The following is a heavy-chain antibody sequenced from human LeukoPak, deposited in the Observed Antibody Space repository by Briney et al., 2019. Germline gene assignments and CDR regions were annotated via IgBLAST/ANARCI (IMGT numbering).Heavy chain of an antibody. CDR1: GGTFSSYA. V-gene: IGHV1-69*05. D-gene: IGHD3-16*02. CDR2: IIPIFGTA. Sequence: SVKVSCKASGGTFSSYAISWVRQAPGQGLEWMGGIIPIFGTANYAQKFQGRVTITTDESTSTAYMELSSLRSEDTAVYYCAREKSGLRLGGLSPYYYYYMDVWGKGTTVTVSS. CDR3: AREKSGLRLGGLSPYYYYYMDV. J-gene: IGHJ6*03.